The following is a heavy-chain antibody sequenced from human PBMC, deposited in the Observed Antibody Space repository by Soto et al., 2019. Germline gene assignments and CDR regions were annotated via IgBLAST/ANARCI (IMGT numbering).Heavy chain of an antibody. CDR3: ARVIRKQLLFGPPDALDI. D-gene: IGHD2-2*01. CDR2: ISAYNGNT. J-gene: IGHJ3*02. V-gene: IGHV1-18*04. CDR1: GYTFTSYG. Sequence: ASVKVSCKASGYTFTSYGISWVRQAPGQGLEWMGWISAYNGNTNYAQKLQGRVTMTTDTSTSTAYMELRRLRSDDTAVYYCARVIRKQLLFGPPDALDIWGQGXMVTV.